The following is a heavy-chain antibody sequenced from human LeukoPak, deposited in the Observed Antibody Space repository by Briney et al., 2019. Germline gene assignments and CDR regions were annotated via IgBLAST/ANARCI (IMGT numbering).Heavy chain of an antibody. D-gene: IGHD1-26*01. CDR2: IYPGDSDI. CDR3: AKYSGSYSKSFDY. J-gene: IGHJ4*02. CDR1: GYSFSKYW. Sequence: GESLKISCKTSGYSFSKYWIGWVRQMPGKGLEWMGIIYPGDSDIKYSPSFQGQVTISADKSITTAYLQWSSLKASDTAMYYCAKYSGSYSKSFDYWGQGTLVTVSS. V-gene: IGHV5-51*01.